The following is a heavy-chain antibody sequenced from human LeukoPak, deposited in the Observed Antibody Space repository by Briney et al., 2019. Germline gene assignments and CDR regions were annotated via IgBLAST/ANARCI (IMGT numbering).Heavy chain of an antibody. J-gene: IGHJ4*02. CDR1: GDSISNYY. CDR3: ARAVACSSTSCYLYS. CDR2: IYYSGST. V-gene: IGHV4-59*01. Sequence: PSETLSLTCTVSGDSISNYYWTWIRQPPGKGLEWIGYIYYSGSTKYNPSLKSRATISVDTSKKKLSLKLNSVTAADTAVYYCARAVACSSTSCYLYSWGQGTLVPVSS. D-gene: IGHD2-2*01.